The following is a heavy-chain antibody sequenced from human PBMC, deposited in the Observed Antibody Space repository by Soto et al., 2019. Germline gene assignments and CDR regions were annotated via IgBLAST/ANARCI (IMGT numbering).Heavy chain of an antibody. V-gene: IGHV1-69*12. CDR3: ATGEDSRSWYYDGMDV. Sequence: QVQLVQSGAEVKKPGSSVKVSCKASGGTFSSYALSWVRQAPGHGLAWMGGIIPIFGTANYAQKFQGRVTSTADESTSTAYRERSSLRSEDTAVYYGATGEDSRSWYYDGMDVWGQGTTVTVSS. D-gene: IGHD6-6*01. CDR1: GGTFSSYA. J-gene: IGHJ6*02. CDR2: IIPIFGTA.